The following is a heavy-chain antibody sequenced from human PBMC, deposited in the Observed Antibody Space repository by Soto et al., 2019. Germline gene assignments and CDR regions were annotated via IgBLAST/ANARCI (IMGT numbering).Heavy chain of an antibody. CDR3: ARDARYASSSYGFDV. Sequence: PGGSLRLSCVASGFTFSDYYMSWIRQAPGKGLEWVSYISNSGHAIYYPDSVKGRFTVSRDNSNNSMSLQMDSLRADDTAIYYCARDARYASSSYGFDVWGQGTTVSVSS. J-gene: IGHJ6*02. D-gene: IGHD6-13*01. V-gene: IGHV3-11*01. CDR2: ISNSGHAI. CDR1: GFTFSDYY.